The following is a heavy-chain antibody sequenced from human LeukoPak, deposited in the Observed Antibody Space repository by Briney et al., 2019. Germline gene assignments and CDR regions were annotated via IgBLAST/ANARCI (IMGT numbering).Heavy chain of an antibody. CDR1: GGSISSYY. D-gene: IGHD6-19*01. CDR3: ASGAVAGIFDY. J-gene: IGHJ4*02. V-gene: IGHV4-59*01. CDR2: IYYSGST. Sequence: SETLSLTCTVSGGSISSYYWSWIRQHPGKGLEWIGYIYYSGSTNYNPSLKSRVTISVDTSKNQFSLKLSSVTAADTAVYYCASGAVAGIFDYWGQGTLVTVSS.